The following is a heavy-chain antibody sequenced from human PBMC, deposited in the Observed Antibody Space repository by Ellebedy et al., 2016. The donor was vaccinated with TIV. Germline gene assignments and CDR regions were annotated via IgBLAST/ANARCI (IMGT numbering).Heavy chain of an antibody. J-gene: IGHJ3*02. CDR1: GGTFNSYA. D-gene: IGHD7-27*01. CDR2: IIPIFGTA. CDR3: ARDRLGPWAFDI. Sequence: ASVKVSCKASGGTFNSYAISWVRQAPGQGLEWMGGIIPIFGTADYAQKFQGRVTVTADESTSTAYMELTSLRSEDTAVYYCARDRLGPWAFDIWGQGTMVTVSS. V-gene: IGHV1-69*13.